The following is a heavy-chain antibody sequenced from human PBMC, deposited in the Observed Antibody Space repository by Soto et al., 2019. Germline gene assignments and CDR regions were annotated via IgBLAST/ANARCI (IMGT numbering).Heavy chain of an antibody. CDR2: SYYTGSS. CDR1: GGSISSGGYY. V-gene: IGHV4-31*03. CDR3: VRDLRGYSRYDYLDY. Sequence: SETLSLTCTVSGGSISSGGYYWSWIRQHPGKGLEWVGYSYYTGSSYYNPALKSRVTISVDASKNQLSLRLASATAADTAVYYCVRDLRGYSRYDYLDYWGQGIPVTVSS. J-gene: IGHJ4*02. D-gene: IGHD5-12*01.